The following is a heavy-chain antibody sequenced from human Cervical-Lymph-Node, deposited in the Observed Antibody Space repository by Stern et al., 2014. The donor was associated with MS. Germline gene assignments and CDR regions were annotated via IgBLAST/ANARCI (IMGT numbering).Heavy chain of an antibody. CDR2: INPNSGGS. CDR3: ARNRALYSNTFDFDY. V-gene: IGHV1-2*02. J-gene: IGHJ4*02. D-gene: IGHD6-13*01. CDR1: GYTFTDYY. Sequence: VQLVESGAEVKKPGASVKVSCTASGYTFTDYYMHWVRQAPGQGLEWMGWINPNSGGSNYAQNFQGRVTMTRDTSISTAYMELSSLRSDDTAIYYCARNRALYSNTFDFDYWGQGTLVTVSS.